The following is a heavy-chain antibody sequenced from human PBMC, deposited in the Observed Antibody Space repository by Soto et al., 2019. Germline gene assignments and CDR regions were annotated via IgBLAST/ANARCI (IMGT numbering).Heavy chain of an antibody. Sequence: QVQLVQSGAEVKKPGASVKVSCKASGYTFTSYYMHWVRQAPGQGLEWMGTINPSGGSTSYAQKFQATATMTRHTSTRPVGMGLSGQRSEDTGVYYCARRSGTSYSYSMDVWGQGTTVTVSS. V-gene: IGHV1-46*01. D-gene: IGHD1-26*01. CDR3: ARRSGTSYSYSMDV. CDR1: GYTFTSYY. CDR2: INPSGGST. J-gene: IGHJ6*02.